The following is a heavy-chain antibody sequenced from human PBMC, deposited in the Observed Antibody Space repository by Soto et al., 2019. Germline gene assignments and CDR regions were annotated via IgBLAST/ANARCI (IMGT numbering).Heavy chain of an antibody. D-gene: IGHD1-26*01. CDR3: AKQALGPTVFDS. CDR1: GFTFSSFG. J-gene: IGHJ4*02. Sequence: QVQLVESGGGVVQPGRSLRLSCAASGFTFSSFGIHWVRQAPGMGLEWVSTISYDGSSQLYANSVKGRFTISRDNFKNTLYLQMNSLRAEDTAVYYCAKQALGPTVFDSWGQGTLVTVSS. V-gene: IGHV3-30*18. CDR2: ISYDGSSQ.